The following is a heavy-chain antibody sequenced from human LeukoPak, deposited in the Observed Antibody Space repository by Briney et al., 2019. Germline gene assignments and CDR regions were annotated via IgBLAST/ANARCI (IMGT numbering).Heavy chain of an antibody. D-gene: IGHD7-27*01. Sequence: PGGSLRLSCAASGFTFSSYAMSWVRHAPGKGLEWVSAISGSGGSTYYADSVKGRFTISRDNSKNTLYLKMNSLRAEDTAVYYCAKDRRTGDRSRGWFDPWGQGTLVTVSS. CDR1: GFTFSSYA. CDR3: AKDRRTGDRSRGWFDP. J-gene: IGHJ5*02. V-gene: IGHV3-23*01. CDR2: ISGSGGST.